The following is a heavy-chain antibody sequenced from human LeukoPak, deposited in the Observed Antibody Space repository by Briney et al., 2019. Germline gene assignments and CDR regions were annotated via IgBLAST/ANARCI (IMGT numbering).Heavy chain of an antibody. V-gene: IGHV3-23*01. CDR3: AKHLGSHSFLFYYMDV. CDR2: LSGSGGAT. Sequence: GGSLRLSCEASEFTFSRFAMSWIRQPPGTGLEWVSTLSGSGGATYYADSVKGRFTTSRDNSKDTLHLQMDNLRADDTAVYYCAKHLGSHSFLFYYMDVWGKGTSVIVSS. D-gene: IGHD2-21*01. CDR1: EFTFSRFA. J-gene: IGHJ6*03.